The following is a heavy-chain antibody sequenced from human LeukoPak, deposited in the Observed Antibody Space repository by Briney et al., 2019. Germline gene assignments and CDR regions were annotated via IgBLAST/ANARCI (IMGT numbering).Heavy chain of an antibody. CDR1: GYTFAGYY. J-gene: IGHJ4*02. CDR2: INPNSGGT. Sequence: GASVKVSCKASGYTFAGYYMHWVQQAPGQGLEWMGWINPNSGGTNYAQKFQGRVTMTRDTSISTAYMELSRLRSDDTAVYYCASWGVDDYYDSNGQLDYWGQGTLVTVSS. V-gene: IGHV1-2*03. CDR3: ASWGVDDYYDSNGQLDY. D-gene: IGHD3-22*01.